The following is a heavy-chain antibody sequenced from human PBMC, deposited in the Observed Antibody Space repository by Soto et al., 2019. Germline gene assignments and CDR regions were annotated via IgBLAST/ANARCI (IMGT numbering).Heavy chain of an antibody. J-gene: IGHJ6*02. Sequence: ASVKVSCKASGYTFTSYYMHWVRQAPGQGLEWMGIINPSGGSTSYAQKFQGRVTMTRDTSISTAYMGLSRLRSDDTAVYYCARDLWGSGWPYYYYGMDVWGQGTTVTVSS. CDR3: ARDLWGSGWPYYYYGMDV. V-gene: IGHV1-46*01. D-gene: IGHD6-19*01. CDR1: GYTFTSYY. CDR2: INPSGGST.